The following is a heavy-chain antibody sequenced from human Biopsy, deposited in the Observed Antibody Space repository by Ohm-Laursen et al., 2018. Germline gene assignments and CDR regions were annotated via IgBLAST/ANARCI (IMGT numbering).Heavy chain of an antibody. CDR1: GFTFTSYA. CDR3: ARDGRRWDYSTYFSWHFDL. CDR2: ISYDGSGE. V-gene: IGHV3-30*03. D-gene: IGHD4-11*01. J-gene: IGHJ2*01. Sequence: SLRLSCAASGFTFTSYAMHWVRQAPGKGLEWVAVISYDGSGEYYADSLQGRFIISRDNPKNTVDLQMNSLRAEGTAVYFCARDGRRWDYSTYFSWHFDLWGRGTLVTVSS.